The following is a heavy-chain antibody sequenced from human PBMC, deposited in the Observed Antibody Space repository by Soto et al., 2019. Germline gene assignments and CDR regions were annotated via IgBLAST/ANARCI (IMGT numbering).Heavy chain of an antibody. CDR3: ARGRGQWLGAYFDY. J-gene: IGHJ4*02. V-gene: IGHV3-53*01. CDR1: GFTVSSNY. CDR2: IYSGGST. Sequence: PGGSLRLSCAASGFTVSSNYMSWVRQAPGKGLEWVSVIYSGGSTYYADSVKGRFTISRDNSKNTLYLQMNSLRAEDTAVYYCARGRGQWLGAYFDYWGQGTLVTVSS. D-gene: IGHD6-19*01.